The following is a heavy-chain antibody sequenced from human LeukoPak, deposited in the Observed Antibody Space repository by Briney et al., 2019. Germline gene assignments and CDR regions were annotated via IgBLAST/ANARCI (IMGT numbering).Heavy chain of an antibody. V-gene: IGHV1-69*06. Sequence: ASVKVSCKASGATFSSYAISWVRQAPGQGLEWMGGIIPIFGTANYAQKFQGRVTITADKSTSTAYMELSSLRSEDTAVYYCAREVAAGTATDYYMDVWGKGTTVTVSS. CDR3: AREVAAGTATDYYMDV. CDR2: IIPIFGTA. J-gene: IGHJ6*03. D-gene: IGHD6-13*01. CDR1: GATFSSYA.